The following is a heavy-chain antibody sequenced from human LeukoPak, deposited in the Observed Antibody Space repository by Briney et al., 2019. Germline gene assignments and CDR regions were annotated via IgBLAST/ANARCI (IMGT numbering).Heavy chain of an antibody. V-gene: IGHV4-39*01. Sequence: SETLSLTCTVSGDSISSINYYWGWISQPPGKGLQWIGSIYYTGTTSYNPSLRSRVTISVDTSKNQFSLKLSSVTVACAALYYCARHSMAHYDSHVSRPHFDYWGQGALVTVSS. J-gene: IGHJ4*02. D-gene: IGHD3-22*01. CDR3: ARHSMAHYDSHVSRPHFDY. CDR2: IYYTGTT. CDR1: GDSISSINYY.